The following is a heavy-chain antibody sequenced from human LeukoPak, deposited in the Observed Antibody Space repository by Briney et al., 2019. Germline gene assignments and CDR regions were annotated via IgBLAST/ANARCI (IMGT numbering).Heavy chain of an antibody. V-gene: IGHV3-48*03. D-gene: IGHD1-26*01. J-gene: IGHJ4*02. CDR1: GFTFNSYE. CDR2: INSGGSAI. Sequence: GGSLRLSWAASGFTFNSYEMNWVRQAPGKGLEWVSYINSGGSAIYYADSVKGRFTISRDNAKNPLYLQMNRLRAGDTAVYYCARGGSYVHYWGQGTLVTVSS. CDR3: ARGGSYVHY.